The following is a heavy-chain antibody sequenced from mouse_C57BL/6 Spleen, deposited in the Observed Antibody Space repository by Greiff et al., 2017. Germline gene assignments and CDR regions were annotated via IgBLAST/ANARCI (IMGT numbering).Heavy chain of an antibody. CDR3: ARDRYGSSNYWYFDV. Sequence: QVQLQQSDAELVKPGASVKISCKVSGYTFTDHTIHWMKQRPEQGLEWIGYIYPRDGSTKYNEKFKGTATLTADKSSSTAYMQLNSLTSEDSAVYFCARDRYGSSNYWYFDVWGTGTTVTVSS. J-gene: IGHJ1*03. CDR1: GYTFTDHT. D-gene: IGHD1-1*01. V-gene: IGHV1-78*01. CDR2: IYPRDGST.